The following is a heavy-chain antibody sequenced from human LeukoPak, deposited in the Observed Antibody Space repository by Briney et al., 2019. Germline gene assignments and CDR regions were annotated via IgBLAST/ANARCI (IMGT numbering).Heavy chain of an antibody. D-gene: IGHD4-17*01. CDR2: INHSGST. Sequence: SETLSLTCTVSGGPISSSSYYWGWIRQPPGKGLEWIGEINHSGSTNYNPSLKSRVTISVDTSKNQFSLKLSSVTAADTAVYYCARGPVTDTWGQGTLVTVSS. CDR1: GGPISSSSYY. CDR3: ARGPVTDT. J-gene: IGHJ5*02. V-gene: IGHV4-39*07.